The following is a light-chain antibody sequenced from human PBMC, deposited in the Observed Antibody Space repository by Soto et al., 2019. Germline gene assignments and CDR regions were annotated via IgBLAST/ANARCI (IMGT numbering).Light chain of an antibody. CDR2: DVS. Sequence: QSALTQPRSVSGSPGQSVTISCTGTSSDVGGYNYVSWYQHHPCKSPKLMIYDVSKRPSGVPDRFSGSKSGNTASLTISGLQAEDEADYYCCAYAGSYTYVFGTGTKLTVL. J-gene: IGLJ1*01. V-gene: IGLV2-11*01. CDR1: SSDVGGYNY. CDR3: CAYAGSYTYV.